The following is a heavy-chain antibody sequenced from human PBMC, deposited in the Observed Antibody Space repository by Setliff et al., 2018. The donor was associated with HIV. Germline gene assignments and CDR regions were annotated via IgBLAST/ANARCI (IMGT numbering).Heavy chain of an antibody. V-gene: IGHV4-4*07. CDR2: IFSSERT. Sequence: SETLSLTCTVSGGSMSNHYWSWIRQPAGKGLELIGRIFSSERTNYNPSLKSRVTLSVDTSKDQFSLKLTSVTAADTAVYYCARERGGGYDGWFIDLWGRGTLVTAPQ. CDR3: ARERGGGYDGWFIDL. CDR1: GGSMSNHY. D-gene: IGHD5-12*01. J-gene: IGHJ2*01.